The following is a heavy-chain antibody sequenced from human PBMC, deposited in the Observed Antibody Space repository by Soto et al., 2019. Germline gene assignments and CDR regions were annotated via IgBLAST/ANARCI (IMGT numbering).Heavy chain of an antibody. V-gene: IGHV4-31*03. Sequence: SETLSLTCTVSGGSISSGGYYWSWIHQHPGKGLEWIGYIYYSGSTYYNPSLKSRVTISVDTSKNQFSLKLSSVTAADTAVYYCAREVVVPAAIGAYFDYWGQGTLVTVSS. CDR1: GGSISSGGYY. CDR2: IYYSGST. J-gene: IGHJ4*02. D-gene: IGHD2-2*01. CDR3: AREVVVPAAIGAYFDY.